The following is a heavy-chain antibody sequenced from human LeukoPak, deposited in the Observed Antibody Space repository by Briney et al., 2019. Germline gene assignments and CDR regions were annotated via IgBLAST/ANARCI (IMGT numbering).Heavy chain of an antibody. V-gene: IGHV3-23*01. D-gene: IGHD3-22*01. Sequence: GGSPRLSCAASGFTFTTYWMSWVRQPPGKGLEWVSAISGSGGSTYYADSVKGRFTISRDNSKNTLYLQMNSLRAEDTAVYYCAKDRNWLNAFDIWGQGTMVTVSS. CDR1: GFTFTTYW. CDR2: ISGSGGST. J-gene: IGHJ3*02. CDR3: AKDRNWLNAFDI.